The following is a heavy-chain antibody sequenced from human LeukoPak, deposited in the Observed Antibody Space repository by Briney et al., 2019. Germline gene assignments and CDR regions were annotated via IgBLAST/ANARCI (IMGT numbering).Heavy chain of an antibody. CDR1: RFSFSASY. Sequence: GGSLRLSCAASRFSFSASYMSWVRQPPGKGLNWVSSISGSGGNTFYADSVKGRFTISRDNSKNTLYLQMNSLRAEDTAVYYCARDWPSEWQHLPDYDAVDIWGQETMVTVSS. D-gene: IGHD6-13*01. V-gene: IGHV3-23*01. J-gene: IGHJ3*02. CDR2: ISGSGGNT. CDR3: ARDWPSEWQHLPDYDAVDI.